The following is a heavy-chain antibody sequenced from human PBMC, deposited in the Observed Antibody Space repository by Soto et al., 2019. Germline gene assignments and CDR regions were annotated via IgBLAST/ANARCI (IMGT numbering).Heavy chain of an antibody. D-gene: IGHD3-22*01. CDR2: IYYSGST. V-gene: IGHV4-59*01. CDR1: GGSISSYY. Sequence: SETLALTCTVSGGSISSYYWSWIRQPPGKGLEWIGYIYYSGSTNYNPSLKSRVTISVDTSKNQFSLKLSSVTAADTAVYYCARAGDSSGYYLGNFDYWGHGTLVTVSS. CDR3: ARAGDSSGYYLGNFDY. J-gene: IGHJ4*01.